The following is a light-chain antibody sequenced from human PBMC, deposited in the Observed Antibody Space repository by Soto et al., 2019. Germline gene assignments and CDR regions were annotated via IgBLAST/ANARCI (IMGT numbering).Light chain of an antibody. CDR2: DAS. J-gene: IGKJ5*01. CDR1: QSFRGL. CDR3: QQRYNWPLT. V-gene: IGKV3-11*01. Sequence: EFVLTHSPVTLALSPWERATLSCRASQSFRGLLAWYQQKPGQAPRLLIFDASIRATGIPARFSGSGSGTDFTLTISSLEPEDFAVYYCQQRYNWPLTFGQGTRLEIK.